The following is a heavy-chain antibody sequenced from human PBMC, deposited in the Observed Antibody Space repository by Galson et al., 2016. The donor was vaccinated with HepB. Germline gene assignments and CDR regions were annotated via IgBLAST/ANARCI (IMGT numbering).Heavy chain of an antibody. Sequence: SLRLSCAASGFTFSSFGMHWVRQAPGKGLEWVSSSSGTGATTYDADSVKGRFTISRDNLRNTLYLQLDSLRAEDTALYYCTRDGYNHIAFDIWGRGTMVTVSS. V-gene: IGHV3-23*01. D-gene: IGHD5-24*01. CDR1: GFTFSSFG. J-gene: IGHJ3*02. CDR2: SSGTGATT. CDR3: TRDGYNHIAFDI.